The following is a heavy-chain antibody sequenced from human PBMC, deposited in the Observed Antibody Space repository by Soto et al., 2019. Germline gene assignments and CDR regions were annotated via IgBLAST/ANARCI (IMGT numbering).Heavy chain of an antibody. CDR2: IIPIFGTA. CDR1: GGTFSSYA. V-gene: IGHV1-69*01. Sequence: QVQLVQSGAEVKKPGSSVKVSCKASGGTFSSYAISWVRQAPGQGLEWMGGIIPIFGTANYAQKFQGRVTITADESTSTPYMELSSLRAEDTAVYYCARGEVITQSYYYYGMDVLGQGTTVTVSS. CDR3: ARGEVITQSYYYYGMDV. D-gene: IGHD3-22*01. J-gene: IGHJ6*02.